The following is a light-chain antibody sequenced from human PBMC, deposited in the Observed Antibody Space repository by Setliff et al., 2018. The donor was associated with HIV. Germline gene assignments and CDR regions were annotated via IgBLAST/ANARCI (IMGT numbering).Light chain of an antibody. J-gene: IGLJ1*01. CDR3: NSYTSSSTLYV. V-gene: IGLV2-14*01. CDR2: DVS. Sequence: QSVLTQPASVSGSPGQSITISYSGTSSDVGGYNYVSWYQQHPGKAPKLMIYDVSKRPSGVSTRFSGSKSGNTASLTISGLQAEDEADYFCNSYTSSSTLYVFGTGTKVTVL. CDR1: SSDVGGYNY.